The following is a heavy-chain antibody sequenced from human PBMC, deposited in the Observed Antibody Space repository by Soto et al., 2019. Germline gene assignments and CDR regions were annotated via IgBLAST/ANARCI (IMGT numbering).Heavy chain of an antibody. CDR2: IYYSGST. D-gene: IGHD4-17*01. V-gene: IGHV4-59*01. CDR3: ARNRNYGDYPMDY. Sequence: SETLCLTCTVSGGSISSYCWSWILQPPGKGLEWIGYIYYSGSTNYNPSLKSRVTISVDTSKNQFSLKLSSVTAADTAVYYCARNRNYGDYPMDYWGQGTLVTVSS. J-gene: IGHJ4*02. CDR1: GGSISSYC.